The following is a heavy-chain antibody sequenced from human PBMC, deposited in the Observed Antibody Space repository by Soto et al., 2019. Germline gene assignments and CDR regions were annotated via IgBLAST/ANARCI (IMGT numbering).Heavy chain of an antibody. CDR1: GITFSNYM. J-gene: IGHJ3*02. CDR3: APHVYCSGGSCQYDAFAI. D-gene: IGHD2-15*01. Sequence: EVQVLESGGGLVQPGGSLRLSCEASGITFSNYMMTWIRQAPGKGLEWVSTITAGGDGTYYPDSVKGRFTMSRETSKNTRYLQMNRLRAEDTAVYYCAPHVYCSGGSCQYDAFAIRGQGTMVTVSS. V-gene: IGHV3-23*01. CDR2: ITAGGDGT.